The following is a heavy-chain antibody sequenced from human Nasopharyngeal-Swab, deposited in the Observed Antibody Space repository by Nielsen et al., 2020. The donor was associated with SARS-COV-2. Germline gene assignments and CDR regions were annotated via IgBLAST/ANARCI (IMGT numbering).Heavy chain of an antibody. V-gene: IGHV3-21*01. CDR1: GFTFSTYS. Sequence: GESLKISCTASGFTFSTYSMNWVRQAPGKGLEWVSSISGTSTYIYYADSVKGRFTVSRDNASNSVYLQMNSLSGDDTAVYFCARDLVSSWRAIGNWYFDLWGRGTLVTVSS. J-gene: IGHJ2*01. CDR3: ARDLVSSWRAIGNWYFDL. D-gene: IGHD6-13*01. CDR2: ISGTSTYI.